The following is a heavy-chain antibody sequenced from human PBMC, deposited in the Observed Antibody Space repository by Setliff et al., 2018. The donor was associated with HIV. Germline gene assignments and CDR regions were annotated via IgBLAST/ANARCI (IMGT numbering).Heavy chain of an antibody. Sequence: PSETLSLTCTVSGGSMKNFYWTWVRQVPGGRLQWIGHIHYSGIVNYSPSLSSRPTISAQTSKNQFSLTLKSVTTADTALYFCARVAKDSSFFSTSGPSYFDPWGHGTLVTVSS. CDR1: GGSMKNFY. J-gene: IGHJ5*02. V-gene: IGHV4-59*01. D-gene: IGHD3-10*01. CDR2: IHYSGIV. CDR3: ARVAKDSSFFSTSGPSYFDP.